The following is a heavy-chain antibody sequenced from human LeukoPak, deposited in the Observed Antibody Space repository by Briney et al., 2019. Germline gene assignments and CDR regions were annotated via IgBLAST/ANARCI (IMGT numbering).Heavy chain of an antibody. CDR3: ARVGDLFGAHRVRGLPPDYYYMDV. Sequence: ASETLPLTCAVYGGSFSGYYWSWIRQPPGKGLEWIGEINHSGSTNYNPSLKSRVIISLDTSKNQFSLKLSSVTAADTAVYYCARVGDLFGAHRVRGLPPDYYYMDVWGKGTTVTVSS. D-gene: IGHD3-10*01. CDR1: GGSFSGYY. V-gene: IGHV4-34*01. CDR2: INHSGST. J-gene: IGHJ6*03.